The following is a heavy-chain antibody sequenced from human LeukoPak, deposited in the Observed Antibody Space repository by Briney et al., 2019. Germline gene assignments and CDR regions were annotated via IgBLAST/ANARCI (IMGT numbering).Heavy chain of an antibody. D-gene: IGHD2-21*02. V-gene: IGHV4-34*01. CDR2: INHSGNT. J-gene: IGHJ4*02. Sequence: SETLSLTCAVYGGSFSVYYWSWIRQPPGKGLEWIGEINHSGNTNYSPSLKSRVTISVDTSKNQFSLKLSSVTAADTAVYYCARGGFYCGGDCYVDYWGQGTLATVSS. CDR1: GGSFSVYY. CDR3: ARGGFYCGGDCYVDY.